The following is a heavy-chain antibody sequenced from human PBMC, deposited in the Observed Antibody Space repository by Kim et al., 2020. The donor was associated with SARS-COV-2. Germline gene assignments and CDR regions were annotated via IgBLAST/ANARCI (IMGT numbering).Heavy chain of an antibody. Sequence: SETLSLTCTVSGGSISSGGYYWSWIRQHPGKGLEWIGYIYYSGSTYYNPSLKSRVTISVDTSKNQFSLKLSSVTAADTAVYYCAGAGNGYCSGGSCWLGPPNYYGMDVWGQGTTVTVSS. CDR1: GGSISSGGYY. D-gene: IGHD2-15*01. CDR3: AGAGNGYCSGGSCWLGPPNYYGMDV. CDR2: IYYSGST. J-gene: IGHJ6*02. V-gene: IGHV4-31*03.